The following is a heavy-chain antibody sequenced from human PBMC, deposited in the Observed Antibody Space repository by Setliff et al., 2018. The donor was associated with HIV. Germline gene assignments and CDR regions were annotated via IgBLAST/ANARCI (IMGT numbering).Heavy chain of an antibody. Sequence: SETLSLTCTVSGGSISNSRYYWSWIRQPPGKGLEWIGSIYYSGSTYYNPSLKSRVTISVDTSKNQFSLKLSSVTAADAAVYYCASRVYYYDSSGYLREEGFDPWGQGALVTVAS. CDR2: IYYSGST. J-gene: IGHJ5*02. CDR1: GGSISNSRYY. V-gene: IGHV4-39*01. CDR3: ASRVYYYDSSGYLREEGFDP. D-gene: IGHD3-22*01.